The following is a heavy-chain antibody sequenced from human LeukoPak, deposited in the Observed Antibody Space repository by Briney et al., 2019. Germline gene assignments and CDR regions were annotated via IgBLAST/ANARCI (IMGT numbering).Heavy chain of an antibody. CDR2: IKSKTDGGTT. CDR1: GXTFSNAW. J-gene: IGHJ4*02. D-gene: IGHD3-9*01. Sequence: GGSLRLSCAASGXTFSNAWMSWVRQAPGKGLEWVGRIKSKTDGGTTDYAAPVKGRFTISRDDSKNTLYLQMNSLKTEDTAVYYCTTEPYYDILTGYTFHWGQGTLVTVSS. CDR3: TTEPYYDILTGYTFH. V-gene: IGHV3-15*01.